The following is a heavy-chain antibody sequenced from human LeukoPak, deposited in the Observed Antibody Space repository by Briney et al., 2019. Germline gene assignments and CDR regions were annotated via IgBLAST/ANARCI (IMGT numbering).Heavy chain of an antibody. V-gene: IGHV4-59*01. J-gene: IGHJ6*02. Sequence: SETLSLTCALSGGSIKNYYWSWIRQPLGKGLEWIGYVYYTGTTSYNPSLKSRITISVETSKNQFSLTLNSVTAADTAVYHCARQSDPYYHYGLDFWGQGTTVIVSS. CDR2: VYYTGTT. CDR1: GGSIKNYY. CDR3: ARQSDPYYHYGLDF.